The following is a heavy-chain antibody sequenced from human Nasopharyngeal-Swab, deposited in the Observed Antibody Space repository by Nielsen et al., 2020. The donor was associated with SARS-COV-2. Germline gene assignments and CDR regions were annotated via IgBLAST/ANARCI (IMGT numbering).Heavy chain of an antibody. CDR2: IYYSGST. V-gene: IGHV4-59*08. CDR1: GGSISSYY. J-gene: IGHJ6*03. Sequence: GSLRLSCTVSGGSISSYYWSWIRQPPGKGLEWIGYIYYSGSTNYNPSLKSRVTISVDTSKNQFSLKLSSVTAADTAVYYCASSGGCSSTSCSRYYYYYYMDVWGKGTTVTVSS. D-gene: IGHD2-2*01. CDR3: ASSGGCSSTSCSRYYYYYYMDV.